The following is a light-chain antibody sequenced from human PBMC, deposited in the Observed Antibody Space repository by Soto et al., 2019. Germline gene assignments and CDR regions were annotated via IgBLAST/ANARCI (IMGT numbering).Light chain of an antibody. CDR1: QTINNK. J-gene: IGKJ2*01. Sequence: DIQMTQSPSTLSASVGDRVTITCRASQTINNKLAWYQKKPGKAPKLLIYDGYTLEIGIAAKFSSSGSGTEFTLNIGSLHADDFGNYYCHQYDTYFRYTFGQGTKLDIK. CDR3: HQYDTYFRYT. CDR2: DGY. V-gene: IGKV1-5*01.